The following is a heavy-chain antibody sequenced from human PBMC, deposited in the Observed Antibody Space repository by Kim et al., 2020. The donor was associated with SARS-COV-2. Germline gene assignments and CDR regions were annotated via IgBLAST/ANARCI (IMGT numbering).Heavy chain of an antibody. J-gene: IGHJ4*02. D-gene: IGHD5-18*01. CDR2: INHSGST. CDR3: ARGKNTAIKYYFDY. V-gene: IGHV4-34*01. CDR1: GGSFSGYY. Sequence: SETLSLTCAVYGGSFSGYYWSWIRQPPGKGLEWIGEINHSGSTNYNPSLKSRVTISVDTSKNQFSLKLSSVTAADTAVYYCARGKNTAIKYYFDYWGQGTLVTVSP.